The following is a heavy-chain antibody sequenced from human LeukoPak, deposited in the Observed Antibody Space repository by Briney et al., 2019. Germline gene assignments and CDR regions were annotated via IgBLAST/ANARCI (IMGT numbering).Heavy chain of an antibody. D-gene: IGHD3-3*01. CDR2: IYSSENT. J-gene: IGHJ3*02. CDR3: ARVFDFWSGYFGDAFDI. CDR1: GGSISSGGYY. V-gene: IGHV4-61*10. Sequence: PSETLSLTCTVSGGSISSGGYYWSWIRQPAGKRLEWIGRIYSSENTNYNPSLKSRVTISVDTSKNQFSLKLSSVTAADTAVYYCARVFDFWSGYFGDAFDIWGQGTMVTVSS.